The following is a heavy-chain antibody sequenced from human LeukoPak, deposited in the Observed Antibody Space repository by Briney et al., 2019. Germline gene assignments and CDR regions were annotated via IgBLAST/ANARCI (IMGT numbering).Heavy chain of an antibody. CDR2: TNPSTGAT. CDR1: GYTFTDYL. V-gene: IGHV1-2*02. CDR3: ARAHIGNDLLIDY. Sequence: ASVKVSCKASGYTFTDYLMHWVRLAPGQGLEWMGWTNPSTGATKCAQKFQGRVVMTRDTSISTVYMEMSRLRPDDTAVYYCARAHIGNDLLIDYWGQGTLVTVSP. D-gene: IGHD2-21*01. J-gene: IGHJ4*02.